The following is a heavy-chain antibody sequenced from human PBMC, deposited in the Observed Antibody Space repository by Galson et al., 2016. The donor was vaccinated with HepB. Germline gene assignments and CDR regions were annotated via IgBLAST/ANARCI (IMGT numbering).Heavy chain of an antibody. D-gene: IGHD3-10*01. CDR3: ARASGFIPLVRGPRKNYGLDV. CDR1: GGSISRYY. CDR2: VQYSGSI. V-gene: IGHV4-59*12. Sequence: TLSLTCTVSGGSISRYYWSWIRQPPGKGLEWIGYVQYSGSINYNPSLKTRATIPVDTSKNQFSLKLNSVTAADTALYFCARASGFIPLVRGPRKNYGLDVWGQGTTVIVSS. J-gene: IGHJ6*02.